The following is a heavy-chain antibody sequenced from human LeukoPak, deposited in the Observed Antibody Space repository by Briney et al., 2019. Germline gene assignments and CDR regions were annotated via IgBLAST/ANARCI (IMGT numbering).Heavy chain of an antibody. CDR2: ISTSSSYI. CDR1: GFSFSSYS. D-gene: IGHD6-19*01. V-gene: IGHV3-21*01. J-gene: IGHJ4*02. Sequence: GGSLRLSCAASGFSFSSYSMNWVRQAPGKGLEWVSSISTSSSYIYYADSVKGRFTISRDNAKNSLYLQMNSLRAEDTAVYHCAKDGRSYSSGWPPFDYWGQGALVTVSS. CDR3: AKDGRSYSSGWPPFDY.